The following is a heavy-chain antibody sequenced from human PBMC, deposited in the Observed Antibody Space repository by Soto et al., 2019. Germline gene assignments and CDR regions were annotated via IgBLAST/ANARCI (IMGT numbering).Heavy chain of an antibody. J-gene: IGHJ5*02. CDR3: VRGPSSLQWFDP. CDR2: ISSNGGGT. Sequence: GGSLRLSCSASGLTFSDSAMHWVRQAAGKGLEYVAGISSNGGGTHYVESVKGRFTISRDNSKKTLDLQVNSLRVADTTVYYCVRGPSSLQWFDPWGQGAQVTVSS. V-gene: IGHV3-64D*06. CDR1: GLTFSDSA. D-gene: IGHD3-16*02.